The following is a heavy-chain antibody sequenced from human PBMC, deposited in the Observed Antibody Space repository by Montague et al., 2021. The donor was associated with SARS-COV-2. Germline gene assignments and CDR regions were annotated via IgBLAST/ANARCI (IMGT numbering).Heavy chain of an antibody. D-gene: IGHD3-10*01. J-gene: IGHJ6*02. V-gene: IGHV4-34*01. CDR2: INHSGST. Sequence: SETLSLTCAVYGGSFSGYCWSWIRQPPGKGLDWIGEINHSGSTAYNPSLKSRVTISVDTSTNQFSLKLSSVTAADTDVYYCARVRYYGSGTSLGMDVWGQGTTVTVSS. CDR3: ARVRYYGSGTSLGMDV. CDR1: GGSFSGYC.